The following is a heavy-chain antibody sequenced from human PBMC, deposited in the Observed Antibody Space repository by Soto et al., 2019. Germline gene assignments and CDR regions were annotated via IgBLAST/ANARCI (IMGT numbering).Heavy chain of an antibody. D-gene: IGHD6-19*01. CDR3: ARDVQQWLASMLDY. Sequence: PGGSLRLSCAASGFTFSSYSMNWVRQAPGKGLEWVSSISSSSSYMYYADSVKGRFTISRDNAKNSLYLQMNSLRAEDTAVYYCARDVQQWLASMLDYWGQGTLVTVSS. J-gene: IGHJ4*02. V-gene: IGHV3-21*01. CDR1: GFTFSSYS. CDR2: ISSSSSYM.